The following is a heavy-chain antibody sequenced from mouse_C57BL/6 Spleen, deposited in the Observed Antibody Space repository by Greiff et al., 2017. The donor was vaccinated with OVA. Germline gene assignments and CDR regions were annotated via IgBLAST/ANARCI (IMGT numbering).Heavy chain of an antibody. V-gene: IGHV1-82*01. J-gene: IGHJ3*01. D-gene: IGHD1-1*01. Sequence: QVHVKQSGPELVKPGASVKISCKASGYAFSSSWMHWVKQRPGKGLEWIGRIYPGDGDTNYNGKFKGKATLTADKSSSTAYMQLSSLTSEDSAVYVCASSSYYYGSTAFAYWGQGTLVTVSA. CDR3: ASSSYYYGSTAFAY. CDR1: GYAFSSSW. CDR2: IYPGDGDT.